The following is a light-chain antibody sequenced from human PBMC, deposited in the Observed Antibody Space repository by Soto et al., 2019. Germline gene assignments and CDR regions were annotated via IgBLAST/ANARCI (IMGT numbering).Light chain of an antibody. J-gene: IGKJ3*01. V-gene: IGKV3-15*01. CDR3: QHYDNTPPPVT. CDR2: GAS. Sequence: EIVITPSPAPPSVSPGVRATIFCRASQSVSSDLAWYHQNPGQAPRLLIYGASTRATGIPARFSGSGSGTEFTLNISSLHSEDFAVYYCQHYDNTPPPVTFGPGTKVDI. CDR1: QSVSSD.